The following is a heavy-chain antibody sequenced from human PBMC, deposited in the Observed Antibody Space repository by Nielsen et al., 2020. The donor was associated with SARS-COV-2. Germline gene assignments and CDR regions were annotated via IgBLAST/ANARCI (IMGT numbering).Heavy chain of an antibody. J-gene: IGHJ4*02. CDR1: GFTFSSYW. CDR3: ASDPPYSSGWVYFDY. CDR2: IKQDGSEK. Sequence: GESLKISCAASGFTFSSYWMSWVRQAPGKGLEWVANIKQDGSEKYYVDSVKGRFTISRDNAKNSLYLQMNSLRAEDTAVYYCASDPPYSSGWVYFDYWGQGTLVTVSS. D-gene: IGHD6-19*01. V-gene: IGHV3-7*03.